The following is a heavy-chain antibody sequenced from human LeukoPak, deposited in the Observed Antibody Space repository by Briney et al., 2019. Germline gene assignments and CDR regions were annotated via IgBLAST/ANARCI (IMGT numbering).Heavy chain of an antibody. CDR1: GGSISSYY. CDR3: ARSNSLAARPSPPRY. V-gene: IGHV4-59*01. Sequence: SETLSLTCTVSGGSISSYYWSWIRQPPGKGLEWIGYIYYSGSTNYNPSLKSRVTISVVTSKNQFSLKLSSVTAADTAVYYCARSNSLAARPSPPRYWGQGTLVTVSS. D-gene: IGHD6-6*01. J-gene: IGHJ4*02. CDR2: IYYSGST.